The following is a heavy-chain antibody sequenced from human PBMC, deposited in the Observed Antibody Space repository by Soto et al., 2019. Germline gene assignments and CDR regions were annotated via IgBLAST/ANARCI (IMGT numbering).Heavy chain of an antibody. Sequence: LRLSCAASGFTFSSSWMNWVRQAPGKGLEWVAGIKEDGSEKYYVDFVKGRFTISRDNVEKSLYLQMNSLRGEDTAVYFCARDRGYSCFDYWRLGTLVTVSS. V-gene: IGHV3-7*01. J-gene: IGHJ4*02. CDR2: IKEDGSEK. CDR1: GFTFSSSW. D-gene: IGHD5-18*01. CDR3: ARDRGYSCFDY.